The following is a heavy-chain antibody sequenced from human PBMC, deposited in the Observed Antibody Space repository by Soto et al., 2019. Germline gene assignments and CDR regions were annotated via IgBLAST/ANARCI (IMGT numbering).Heavy chain of an antibody. CDR1: GFIFSSYR. Sequence: EVKLVESGGGLVKPGGSLRLSCAASGFIFSSYRMNWVRQAPGKGLEWISSISTNSRYISYADSVEGRFTVSRDNSNNSLYLKMDNLRAEDTAVYYWASKQVIEYYYGLDVWGKGPTVTVPS. CDR2: ISTNSRYI. V-gene: IGHV3-21*01. D-gene: IGHD6-13*01. CDR3: ASKQVIEYYYGLDV. J-gene: IGHJ6*04.